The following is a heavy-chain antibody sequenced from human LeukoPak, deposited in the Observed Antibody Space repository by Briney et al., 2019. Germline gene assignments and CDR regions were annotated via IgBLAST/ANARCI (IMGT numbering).Heavy chain of an antibody. Sequence: SETLSLTCTVSGYSISSGYYWGWIRQPPGKGLEWIGSIYYSGSTYYNPSLKSRATISIDTSKNQFYLKLNSVTAADTAVYYCARHVHSGYEIDYWGQGTLVTVSS. J-gene: IGHJ4*02. D-gene: IGHD5-12*01. CDR3: ARHVHSGYEIDY. CDR2: IYYSGST. V-gene: IGHV4-38-2*02. CDR1: GYSISSGYY.